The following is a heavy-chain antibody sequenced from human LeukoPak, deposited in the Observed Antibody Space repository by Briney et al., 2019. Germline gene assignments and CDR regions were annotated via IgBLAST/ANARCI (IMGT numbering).Heavy chain of an antibody. CDR3: ARALATARLVDY. V-gene: IGHV1-18*01. CDR1: GYTFTSYG. CDR2: ISAYNGNT. Sequence: ASVKVSCKASGYTFTSYGISWVRQAPGQGLEWMGWISAYNGNTNYAQKLQGRVTMTRDTSISTAYMELSRLRSDDTAVYYCARALATARLVDYWGQGTLVTVSS. J-gene: IGHJ4*02. D-gene: IGHD5-24*01.